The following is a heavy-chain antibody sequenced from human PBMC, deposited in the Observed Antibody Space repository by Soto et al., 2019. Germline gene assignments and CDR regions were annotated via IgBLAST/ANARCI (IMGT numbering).Heavy chain of an antibody. Sequence: ASVKVSCKASGYTFSSYGISWVRQAPGQGLEWMGWISAYNGNTNYAQKLQGRVTMTTDTSTSTVYMELRSLRSDDTAVYYCARVKTPYYYDSSGYYPLLYYYGMDVWGQGTTVTVSS. V-gene: IGHV1-18*01. CDR1: GYTFSSYG. CDR2: ISAYNGNT. J-gene: IGHJ6*02. CDR3: ARVKTPYYYDSSGYYPLLYYYGMDV. D-gene: IGHD3-22*01.